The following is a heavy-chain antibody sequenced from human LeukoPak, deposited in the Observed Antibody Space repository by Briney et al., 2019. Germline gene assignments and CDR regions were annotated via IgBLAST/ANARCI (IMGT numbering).Heavy chain of an antibody. CDR1: GYTFTGYY. V-gene: IGHV1-2*06. Sequence: ASVKVSCKASGYTFTGYYMHWVRQAPGQGLEWMGRINPNSGGTNYAQKFQGRVTMTRDTSISTAYMELSRLRSDDTAVYYCARDRRELLRVFVYWGQETLVTVSS. CDR2: INPNSGGT. CDR3: ARDRRELLRVFVY. J-gene: IGHJ4*02. D-gene: IGHD1-26*01.